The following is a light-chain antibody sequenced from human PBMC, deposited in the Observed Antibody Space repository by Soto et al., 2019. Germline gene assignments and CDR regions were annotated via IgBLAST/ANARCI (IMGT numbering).Light chain of an antibody. CDR3: SSYTISSTTYV. J-gene: IGLJ1*01. CDR1: SSDVGGYNY. V-gene: IGLV2-14*01. CDR2: EVS. Sequence: QSALTQPASVSGSPGQSITISCTGTSSDVGGYNYVSWYQQHPGKAPKLMIYEVSNRPTGVSNRFSGSKSGNTASLTISGLQADDEADYYSSSYTISSTTYVFGTGTKLTVL.